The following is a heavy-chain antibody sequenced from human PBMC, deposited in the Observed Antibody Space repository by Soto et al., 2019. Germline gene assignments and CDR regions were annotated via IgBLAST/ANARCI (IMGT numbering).Heavy chain of an antibody. CDR1: GGSISSYY. CDR3: ARGGIQLWAQGMDV. J-gene: IGHJ6*02. Sequence: SETLSLTCTVSGGSISSYYWSWIRQPPGKGLEWIGYIYYSGSTNYNPSLKSRVTISVDTSKNQFSLKLSSVTAADTAVYYCARGGIQLWAQGMDVWGQGTTVTVSS. V-gene: IGHV4-59*01. CDR2: IYYSGST. D-gene: IGHD5-18*01.